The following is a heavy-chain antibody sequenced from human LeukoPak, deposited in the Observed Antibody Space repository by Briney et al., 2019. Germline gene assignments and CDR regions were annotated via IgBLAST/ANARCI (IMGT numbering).Heavy chain of an antibody. CDR3: ARVVSDGWFDP. V-gene: IGHV3-64*02. CDR2: ISSNGGST. CDR1: RFTFSDYS. Sequence: GGSLRLSCAASRFTFSDYSMHWVRQAPGKGLEYVSAISSNGGSTYYADSVRGRFTISRDNSENTLYLQMGSLRAEDMAVYYCARVVSDGWFDPWGQGTLVTVSS. D-gene: IGHD2-21*01. J-gene: IGHJ5*02.